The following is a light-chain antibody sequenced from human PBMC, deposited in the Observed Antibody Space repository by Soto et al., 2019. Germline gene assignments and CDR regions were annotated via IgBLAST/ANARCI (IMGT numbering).Light chain of an antibody. CDR3: QQYDTYSRT. CDR1: QSISTW. Sequence: DIQMTQSPSTLSASVGDRVIITCRASQSISTWLAWYQQKPGTVPKLLIYKASSLQSGVPSRFSGSGSGTEFTLTISSLQPADFATYYCQQYDTYSRTFGQGTKVEIK. J-gene: IGKJ1*01. V-gene: IGKV1-5*03. CDR2: KAS.